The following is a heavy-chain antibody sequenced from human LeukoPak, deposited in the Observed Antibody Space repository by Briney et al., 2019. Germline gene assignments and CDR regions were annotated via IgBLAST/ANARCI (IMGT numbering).Heavy chain of an antibody. V-gene: IGHV1-8*01. D-gene: IGHD6-13*01. Sequence: ASVKVSCKASGYTFTDYDINWVRQASGQGLEWMGWMNPNSGNTGYAQQFQGRVTMTRDTSISTVYMELSSLRAEDTAVYYCARRVGGNGAAVGYYYYYMDVWGKGTTVT. CDR2: MNPNSGNT. CDR1: GYTFTDYD. CDR3: ARRVGGNGAAVGYYYYYMDV. J-gene: IGHJ6*03.